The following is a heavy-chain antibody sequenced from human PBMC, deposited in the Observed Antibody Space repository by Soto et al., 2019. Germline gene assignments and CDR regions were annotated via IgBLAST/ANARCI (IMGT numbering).Heavy chain of an antibody. CDR1: GGSISNFH. V-gene: IGHV4-59*12. J-gene: IGHJ5*02. Sequence: SETLSLTCTISGGSISNFHWSWIRQPPGKALEWIGYIYNNGSTNYSPSLKSRVTISVDTSKNQFSLNLSSPTAADTAVYYCARGQRLYTCFDPWGQGTLVTVSS. CDR3: ARGQRLYTCFDP. CDR2: IYNNGST.